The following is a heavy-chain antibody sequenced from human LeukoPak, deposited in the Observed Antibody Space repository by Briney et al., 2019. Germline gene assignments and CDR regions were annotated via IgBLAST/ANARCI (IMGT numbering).Heavy chain of an antibody. CDR3: ARARQHFEYSSSSLDY. V-gene: IGHV3-30*01. Sequence: TGGSLRLSCAASGFTFSSYAMHWVRQAPGKGLEWVAVISYDGSNKYYADSVKGRFTISRDNSKNTLYLQMNSLRAEDTAVYYCARARQHFEYSSSSLDYWGQGTLVTVSS. CDR1: GFTFSSYA. CDR2: ISYDGSNK. D-gene: IGHD6-6*01. J-gene: IGHJ4*02.